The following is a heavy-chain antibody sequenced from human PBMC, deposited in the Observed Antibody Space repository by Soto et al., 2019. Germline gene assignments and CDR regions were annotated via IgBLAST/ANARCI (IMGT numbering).Heavy chain of an antibody. Sequence: SETLSLTCAVYGGSFSGYYWSWIRQPPGKGLEWIGEINHSGSTNYNPSLKSRVTISVDTSKNQFSLKLSSVTAADTAVYYCAKLANYCYASVTPDYWGQGTLVTASS. D-gene: IGHD3-22*01. J-gene: IGHJ4*02. V-gene: IGHV4-34*01. CDR1: GGSFSGYY. CDR3: AKLANYCYASVTPDY. CDR2: INHSGST.